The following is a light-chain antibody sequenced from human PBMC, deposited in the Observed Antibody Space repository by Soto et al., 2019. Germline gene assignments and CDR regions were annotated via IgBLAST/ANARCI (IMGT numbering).Light chain of an antibody. CDR2: AAS. V-gene: IGKV1-39*01. Sequence: DIQMTQSPSSLSASVGDRVTITCRASQSISNYLNWYQQKPGKAPKLLIYAASSMQSGVPSRFSGSGSEPDFTLTLSSLQPDDSATYYCQQSFRPLWTFGQWTKVEV. CDR1: QSISNY. J-gene: IGKJ1*01. CDR3: QQSFRPLWT.